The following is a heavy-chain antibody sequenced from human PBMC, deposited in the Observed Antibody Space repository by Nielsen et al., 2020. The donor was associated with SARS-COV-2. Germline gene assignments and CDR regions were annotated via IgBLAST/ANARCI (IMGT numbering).Heavy chain of an antibody. J-gene: IGHJ4*02. CDR3: ARDFSGDFDY. CDR1: GFTFSSYG. D-gene: IGHD3-10*01. CDR2: IWYDGSNK. V-gene: IGHV3-33*01. Sequence: GESLKISCAASGFTFSSYGMHWVRQAPGKGLEWVAVIWYDGSNKYYADSVKGRFTISRDNSKNTLYLQMNSLRAEDTAVYYCARDFSGDFDYWGQGTLVTVSS.